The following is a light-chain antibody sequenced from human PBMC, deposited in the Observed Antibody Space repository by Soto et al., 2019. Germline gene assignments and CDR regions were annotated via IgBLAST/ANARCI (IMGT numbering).Light chain of an antibody. CDR1: SSNIEENS. J-gene: IGLJ2*01. CDR2: NDY. CDR3: AAWDDSLSGVV. Sequence: QSVLTQPPSASGTPGQRVTISCSGSSSNIEENSVTWYQWLPGAAPRLLIYNDYQRPSGVSDRFSGSKSGTSASLAISGLQSEDEADYYCAAWDDSLSGVVLGGGTKVTVL. V-gene: IGLV1-44*01.